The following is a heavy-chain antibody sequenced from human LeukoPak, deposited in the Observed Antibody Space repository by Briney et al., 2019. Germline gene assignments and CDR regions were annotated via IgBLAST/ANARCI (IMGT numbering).Heavy chain of an antibody. J-gene: IGHJ3*01. Sequence: GGSLRLSCVASGFTFSSYGRNWVRQAPGKVLEWVSSSAGSGGGGGTYYADSVKGRFTISRDSSKNTLFLHMNSLRVEDTAVYYCAKGTTGHCSGATCYPFDVWGQGTVVTVSS. D-gene: IGHD2-15*01. CDR1: GFTFSSYG. CDR3: AKGTTGHCSGATCYPFDV. CDR2: SAGSGGGGGT. V-gene: IGHV3-23*01.